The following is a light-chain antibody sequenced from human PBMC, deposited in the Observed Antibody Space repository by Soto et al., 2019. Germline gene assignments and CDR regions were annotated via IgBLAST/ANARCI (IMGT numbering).Light chain of an antibody. V-gene: IGLV2-23*03. CDR1: ISDVGSYNL. J-gene: IGLJ1*01. CDR2: EGS. Sequence: QSALTQPASVSGSPGQSITISCTGTISDVGSYNLVSWYQQHPGTAPKLMIYEGSKRPSGVSNRFSASKSGNTASLTISGLQAEDEADYYCCSYAGSSTFEVFGTGTKVTVL. CDR3: CSYAGSSTFEV.